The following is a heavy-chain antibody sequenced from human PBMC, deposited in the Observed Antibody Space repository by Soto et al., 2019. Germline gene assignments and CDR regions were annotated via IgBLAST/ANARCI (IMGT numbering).Heavy chain of an antibody. Sequence: ASVKVSCKASGYTFTSYGISWVRQAPGQGLEWMGWISAYNGNTNYAQKLQGRVTMTTDTSTSTAYMELRSLRYDDTAVYYCARLASVAYCGGDCYSFWFDPWGQGTLVTVSS. CDR3: ARLASVAYCGGDCYSFWFDP. D-gene: IGHD2-21*02. CDR2: ISAYNGNT. V-gene: IGHV1-18*01. J-gene: IGHJ5*02. CDR1: GYTFTSYG.